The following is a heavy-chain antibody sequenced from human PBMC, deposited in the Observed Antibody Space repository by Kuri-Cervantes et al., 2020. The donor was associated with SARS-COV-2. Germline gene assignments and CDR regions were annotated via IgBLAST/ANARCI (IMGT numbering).Heavy chain of an antibody. J-gene: IGHJ4*02. V-gene: IGHV4-4*07. D-gene: IGHD6-6*01. Sequence: SETLSLTCTVSGGSISSYYWSWIRQPAGKGLEWIGRIYTSGSTNYNPSLKSRVTISVDTSKNQFSLKLSSVTAADTAVYYCARQIRASSSYDYWGQGTLVTVSS. CDR2: IYTSGST. CDR3: ARQIRASSSYDY. CDR1: GGSISSYY.